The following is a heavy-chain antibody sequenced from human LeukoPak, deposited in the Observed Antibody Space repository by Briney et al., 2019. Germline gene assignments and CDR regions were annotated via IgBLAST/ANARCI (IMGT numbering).Heavy chain of an antibody. Sequence: SETLSLTCTVSGGSVNSGNYYWSWIRQPPGKGLEWIGFIYYSGSTNYNPSLKSRVTISVDTSKNQFSLKLSSVTAADTAVYHCARDPSGYFNYWGQGTLATVSS. CDR1: GGSVNSGNYY. V-gene: IGHV4-61*01. D-gene: IGHD3-22*01. CDR3: ARDPSGYFNY. CDR2: IYYSGST. J-gene: IGHJ4*02.